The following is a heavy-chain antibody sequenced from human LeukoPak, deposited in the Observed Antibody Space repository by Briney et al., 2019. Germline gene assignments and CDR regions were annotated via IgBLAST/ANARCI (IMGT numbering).Heavy chain of an antibody. J-gene: IGHJ4*02. V-gene: IGHV3-30*04. Sequence: GGSLRLSCAASGFTFSSYAMHWVRQAPGKGLEWVAVISYDGSNKYYADSVKGRFTISRDNSKNTLYLQMNSLRAEDTAVYYCAREGIVVVTFIDYWGQGTLATVSS. CDR1: GFTFSSYA. CDR3: AREGIVVVTFIDY. CDR2: ISYDGSNK. D-gene: IGHD3-22*01.